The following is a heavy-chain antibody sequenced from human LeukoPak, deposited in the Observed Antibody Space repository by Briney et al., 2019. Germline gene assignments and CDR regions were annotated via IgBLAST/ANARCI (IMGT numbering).Heavy chain of an antibody. D-gene: IGHD4-17*01. CDR1: GFTVSSNY. J-gene: IGHJ6*02. Sequence: GGSLRLSCAASGFTVSSNYMSWVPQAPGKGLEWVSVIYSGGSTYYADSVKGRFTISRDNSKNTLYLQMNSLRAEDTAVYYCARDDYGDYVPYYYYYGMDVWGQGTTVTVSS. CDR3: ARDDYGDYVPYYYYYGMDV. CDR2: IYSGGST. V-gene: IGHV3-66*02.